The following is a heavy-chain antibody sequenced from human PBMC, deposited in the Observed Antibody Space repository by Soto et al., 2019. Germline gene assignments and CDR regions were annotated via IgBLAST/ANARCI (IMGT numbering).Heavy chain of an antibody. V-gene: IGHV4-31*03. CDR3: ARDRHSQYDY. J-gene: IGHJ4*02. Sequence: SETLSLTCTVSGGSISSGGYYWSWIRQHPGKGLEWIGYIYYSGSTYYNLSLKSRVTISVDTSKNQFSLKLSSVTAADTAVYYCARDRHSQYDYWGQGTLVSVSS. CDR2: IYYSGST. CDR1: GGSISSGGYY.